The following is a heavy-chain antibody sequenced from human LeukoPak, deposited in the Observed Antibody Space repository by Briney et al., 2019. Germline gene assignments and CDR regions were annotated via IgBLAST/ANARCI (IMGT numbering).Heavy chain of an antibody. V-gene: IGHV3-15*01. CDR3: STEWDCGGNCHSVRTRFDY. J-gene: IGHJ4*02. CDR2: ARGKSAGGIL. D-gene: IGHD2-21*02. Sequence: TGGSLRLSCAASGFNFINAYMSWVRQAPGKGLEWVGRARGKSAGGILDYAAPVKGRFTISRDDSKSTLYLQMNALKIEDTAVYFCSTEWDCGGNCHSVRTRFDYWGQGILVTVSS. CDR1: GFNFINAY.